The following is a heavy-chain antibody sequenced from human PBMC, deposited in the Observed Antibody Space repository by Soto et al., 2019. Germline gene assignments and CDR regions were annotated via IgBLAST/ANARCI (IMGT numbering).Heavy chain of an antibody. Sequence: TLSLTCAVSGGSISSGGYSWSWIRQPPGKGLEWIGYIYYSGSTYYNPSLKSRVTISVDRSKNQFSLKLSSVTAADTAVYYCASAVRGYSGYVSFDYWGQGTLVTVSS. CDR2: IYYSGST. J-gene: IGHJ4*02. CDR1: GGSISSGGYS. D-gene: IGHD5-12*01. V-gene: IGHV4-30-2*01. CDR3: ASAVRGYSGYVSFDY.